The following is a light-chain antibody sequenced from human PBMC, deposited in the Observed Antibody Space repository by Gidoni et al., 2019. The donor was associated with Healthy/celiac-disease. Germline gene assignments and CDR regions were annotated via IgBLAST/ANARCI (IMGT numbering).Light chain of an antibody. CDR2: DAS. J-gene: IGKJ4*01. CDR1: QSVISC. CDR3: QQRSNWPGLT. Sequence: EIVLTQSPATLSLSPGERAPLSCRASQSVISCLAWYQQKPGQAPRLLIYDASNRATGIPARFSGSGSGTDFTLTISSLEPEDFAVYYCQQRSNWPGLTFGGGTKVEIK. V-gene: IGKV3-11*01.